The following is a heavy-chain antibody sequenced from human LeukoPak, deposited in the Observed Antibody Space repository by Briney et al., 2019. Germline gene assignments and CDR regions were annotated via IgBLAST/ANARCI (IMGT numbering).Heavy chain of an antibody. CDR3: ARCVDTAMETGYYFDY. J-gene: IGHJ4*02. V-gene: IGHV5-51*01. D-gene: IGHD5-18*01. CDR1: GYSFTSYW. CDR2: IYPGGSDT. Sequence: GESLKISCKGSGYSFTSYWIGWVRQMPGKGLEWMGIIYPGGSDTRYSPSFQGQVTISADKSISTAYLQWSSLKASDTAMYYCARCVDTAMETGYYFDYWGQGTLVTVSS.